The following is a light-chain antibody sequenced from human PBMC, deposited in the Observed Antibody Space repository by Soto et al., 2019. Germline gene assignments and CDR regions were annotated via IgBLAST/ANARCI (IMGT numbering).Light chain of an antibody. V-gene: IGKV1-5*03. CDR2: EAS. CDR1: RPIKSW. CDR3: QQYDSYSWT. J-gene: IGKJ1*01. Sequence: DIQMTQSPSTLSASVGDRVTITCRASRPIKSWLAWYQQKPGKAPKLLIYEASSLESGVPSRFGGSGSGTEFTLIISGLQPDDFATYYCQQYDSYSWTLGQGTKVDIK.